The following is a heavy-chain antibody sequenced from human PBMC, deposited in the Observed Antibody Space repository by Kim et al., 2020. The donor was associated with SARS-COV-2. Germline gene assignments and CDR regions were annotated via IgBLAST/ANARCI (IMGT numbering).Heavy chain of an antibody. CDR2: ISAYNGNT. J-gene: IGHJ5*02. D-gene: IGHD4-17*01. CDR1: GYTFTSYG. V-gene: IGHV1-18*01. Sequence: ASVKVSCKASGYTFTSYGISWVRQAPGQGLEWMGWISAYNGNTNYAQKLQGRVTMTTDTSTSTAYMELRSLRSDDTAVYYCARAVMTTVTINWFDPWGQGTLVTVSS. CDR3: ARAVMTTVTINWFDP.